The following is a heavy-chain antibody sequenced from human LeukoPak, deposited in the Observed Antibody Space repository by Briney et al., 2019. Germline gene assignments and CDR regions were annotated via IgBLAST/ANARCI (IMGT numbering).Heavy chain of an antibody. J-gene: IGHJ3*02. V-gene: IGHV3-49*03. D-gene: IGHD2-21*01. CDR1: GFTFGDYA. CDR2: IRSKAYGGTT. CDR3: TRSSDWGAFDI. Sequence: GGSLRLSCTASGFTFGDYAMSWFRQAPGKGLEWVGFIRSKAYGGTTEYAASVKGRFTISRDDSKSIAYLQMNSLKTEDTAVYYCTRSSDWGAFDIRGQGTMVTVSS.